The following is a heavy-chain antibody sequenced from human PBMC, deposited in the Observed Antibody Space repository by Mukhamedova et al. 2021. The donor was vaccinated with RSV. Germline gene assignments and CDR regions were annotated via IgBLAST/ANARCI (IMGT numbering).Heavy chain of an antibody. CDR3: ARTITSSGWYPGPLDY. J-gene: IGHJ4*02. V-gene: IGHV3-33*01. Sequence: GLEWVAVIWYDGSNKYYADSVKGRFTISRDNSKNTLYLQMNSLRAEDTAVYYCARTITSSGWYPGPLDYWGQGTLVTVSS. D-gene: IGHD6-19*01. CDR2: IWYDGSNK.